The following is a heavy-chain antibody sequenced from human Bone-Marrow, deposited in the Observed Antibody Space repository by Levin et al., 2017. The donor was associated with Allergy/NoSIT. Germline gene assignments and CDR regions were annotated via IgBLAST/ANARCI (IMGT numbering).Heavy chain of an antibody. CDR2: IGTAADS. J-gene: IGHJ4*02. CDR3: ARVALPRYCTSTSCSDSGYYFDY. D-gene: IGHD2-2*01. CDR1: GFTFSSYD. V-gene: IGHV3-13*04. Sequence: GESLKISCAASGFTFSSYDMHWVRQATGRGLEWVSAIGTAADSYYSGSVKGRFTVSIDNAKNSFSLQMNSLRAGDTAVYYCARVALPRYCTSTSCSDSGYYFDYWGQGTLVTVSS.